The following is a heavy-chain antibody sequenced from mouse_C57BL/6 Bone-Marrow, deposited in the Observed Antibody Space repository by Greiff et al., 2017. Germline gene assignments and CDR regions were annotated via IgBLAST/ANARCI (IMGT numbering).Heavy chain of an antibody. CDR3: AKGGYDYARWFAY. D-gene: IGHD2-4*01. Sequence: QVQLQQPGAELVKPGASVKMSCKASGYTFTSYWITWVKQRPGQGLEWIGDIYPGSGSTNYNEKFKSKATLTVDTSSSTAYMQLSSLTSEDSAVYYCAKGGYDYARWFAYWGQGTLVTVSA. V-gene: IGHV1-55*01. CDR1: GYTFTSYW. CDR2: IYPGSGST. J-gene: IGHJ3*01.